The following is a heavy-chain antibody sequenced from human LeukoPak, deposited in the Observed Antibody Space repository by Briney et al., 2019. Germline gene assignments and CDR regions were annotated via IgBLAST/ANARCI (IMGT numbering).Heavy chain of an antibody. CDR1: GFTFTSYA. CDR2: ISVSGDRI. J-gene: IGHJ4*02. V-gene: IGHV3-23*01. D-gene: IGHD6-13*01. CDR3: AKEGRSSWYFHEVDY. Sequence: PGGSLRLSCAASGFTFTSYAMGWVRQAPGKGLEWVSDISVSGDRIYYADSVKGRFTISRDNSNNTLFLQVNSLRAEDTAVYYCAKEGRSSWYFHEVDYWGQGTLVTVSS.